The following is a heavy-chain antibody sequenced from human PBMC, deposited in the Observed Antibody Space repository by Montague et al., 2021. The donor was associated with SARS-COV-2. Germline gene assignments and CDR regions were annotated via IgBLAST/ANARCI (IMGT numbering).Heavy chain of an antibody. V-gene: IGHV3-11*05. CDR1: GFTFSGYY. D-gene: IGHD2-8*01. CDR2: ISSSSSYT. CDR3: ARGLMVYNGMDV. J-gene: IGHJ6*02. Sequence: SLRLSCAASGFTFSGYYMSWIRQAPGKGLEWVSYISSSSSYTNYADSVKGRFTISRDNAKNSLYLQMNSLRAEDTAVYYCARGLMVYNGMDVWGQGTTVTVSS.